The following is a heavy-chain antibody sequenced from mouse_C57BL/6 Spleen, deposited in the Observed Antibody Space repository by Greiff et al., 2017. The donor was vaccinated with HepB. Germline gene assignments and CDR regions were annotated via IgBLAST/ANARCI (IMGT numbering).Heavy chain of an antibody. CDR1: GYTFTSYG. J-gene: IGHJ4*01. CDR2: IYPRSGNT. V-gene: IGHV1-81*01. CDR3: ARRYYDYDGVYYAMDY. D-gene: IGHD2-4*01. Sequence: VQLVESGAELARPGASVKLSCKASGYTFTSYGISWVKQRTGQGLEWIGEIYPRSGNTYYNEKFKGKATLTADKSSSTAYMELRSLTSEDSAVYFCARRYYDYDGVYYAMDYWGQGTSVTVSS.